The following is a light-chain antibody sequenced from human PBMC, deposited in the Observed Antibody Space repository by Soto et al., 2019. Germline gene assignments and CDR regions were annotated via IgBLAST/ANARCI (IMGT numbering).Light chain of an antibody. Sequence: EIVMTQSPATLSVSPGERATLSCRASQSVSTNLAWYQQKPGQAPRLLIYAASVRATGIPARFSGSGSGTEFALTISSLQSEDFAGYYCQQYDERPPNRSFGGGTKVEIK. CDR1: QSVSTN. J-gene: IGKJ4*01. CDR2: AAS. CDR3: QQYDERPPNRS. V-gene: IGKV3-15*01.